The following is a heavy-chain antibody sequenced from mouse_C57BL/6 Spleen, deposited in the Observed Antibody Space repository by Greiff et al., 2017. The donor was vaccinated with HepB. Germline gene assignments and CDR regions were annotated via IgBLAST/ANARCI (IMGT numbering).Heavy chain of an antibody. J-gene: IGHJ3*01. D-gene: IGHD2-3*01. V-gene: IGHV3-6*01. Sequence: EVKLMESGPGLVKPSQSLSLTCSVTGYSITSGYYWNWIRQFPGNKLEWMGYISYDGSNNYNPSLKNRISITRDTSKNQFFLKLNSVTTEDTATYYCAREDDGYYLLFAYWGQGTLVTVSA. CDR3: AREDDGYYLLFAY. CDR2: ISYDGSN. CDR1: GYSITSGYY.